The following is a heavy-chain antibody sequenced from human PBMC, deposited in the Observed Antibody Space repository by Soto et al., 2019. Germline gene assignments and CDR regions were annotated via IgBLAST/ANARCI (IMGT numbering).Heavy chain of an antibody. J-gene: IGHJ2*01. Sequence: EVQLLESGGGLVQPGGSLRLSCAASGFTFSSYAMSWVRQAPGKGLEWVSAISGSGGSTYYADSVKGRFTISRDNSKNTLYLQMNSLRAEDTAVYYCAKDIYYYDRSGYYLYWYFDLWGRGTLVTVSS. CDR3: AKDIYYYDRSGYYLYWYFDL. CDR2: ISGSGGST. CDR1: GFTFSSYA. D-gene: IGHD3-22*01. V-gene: IGHV3-23*01.